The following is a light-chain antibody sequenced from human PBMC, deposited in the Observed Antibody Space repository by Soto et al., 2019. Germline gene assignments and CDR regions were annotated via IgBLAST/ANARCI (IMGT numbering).Light chain of an antibody. V-gene: IGKV3-20*01. J-gene: IGKJ1*01. CDR1: QSVDIN. Sequence: DIVLTQSPATLSVSPGERVTLSCRASQSVDINSVWYQQKPGQPPRLLIYGASSRATGIPDRFSGSGSGTDFTLTISRLEPEDFAVYYCQQYGSSPPWTFGQGSKVDI. CDR3: QQYGSSPPWT. CDR2: GAS.